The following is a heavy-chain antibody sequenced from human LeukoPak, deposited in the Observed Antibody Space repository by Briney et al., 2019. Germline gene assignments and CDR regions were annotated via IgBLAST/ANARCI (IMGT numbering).Heavy chain of an antibody. CDR3: VRDYVWESHRQFDY. CDR1: GFTFSSYG. J-gene: IGHJ4*02. Sequence: PGGSLRLSCAASGFTFSSYGMHWVRQAPGKGLEWVAVISYDGSNKYYADSVKGRFTISRDNSKNTLYLQMNSLKVEDTAVYYCVRDYVWESHRQFDYWGQGTMVTVSS. CDR2: ISYDGSNK. D-gene: IGHD3-16*01. V-gene: IGHV3-30*03.